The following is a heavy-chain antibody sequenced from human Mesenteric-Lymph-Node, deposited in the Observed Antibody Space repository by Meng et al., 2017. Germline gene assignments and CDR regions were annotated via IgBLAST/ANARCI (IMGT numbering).Heavy chain of an antibody. CDR1: GFTFSSYE. V-gene: IGHV3-66*02. CDR2: IYSGGST. CDR3: ARGDIAAGLDF. Sequence: GESLKISCAVSGFTFSSYEMNWVRQAPGKGLEWVSVIYSGGSTYYTDSVKGRFTISRDNSKNTLYLQMNSLRIEDTAVYYCARGDIAAGLDFWGQGTLVTVSS. D-gene: IGHD6-13*01. J-gene: IGHJ4*02.